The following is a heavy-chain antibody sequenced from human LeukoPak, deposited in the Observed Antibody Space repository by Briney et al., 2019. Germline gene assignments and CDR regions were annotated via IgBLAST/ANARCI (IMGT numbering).Heavy chain of an antibody. CDR3: ARGGAIGGRNYCFAS. CDR1: GFTFSSYA. J-gene: IGHJ4*02. CDR2: IGYDGSNK. Sequence: GRSLRLSCAASGFTFSSYAMNWVRQAPGKGLEWVAVIGYDGSNKYYADSVKGRFTISRDNPKNTVYLQMNSLGAEDTAVYYCARGGAIGGRNYCFASWGQGILVTVSS. V-gene: IGHV3-33*01. D-gene: IGHD1-14*01.